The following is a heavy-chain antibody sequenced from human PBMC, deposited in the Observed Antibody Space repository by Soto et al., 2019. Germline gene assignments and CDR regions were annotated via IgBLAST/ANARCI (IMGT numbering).Heavy chain of an antibody. Sequence: QVQLVESGGGLVKPGGSLRLSCAASGFSFSDYYMSWIRQAPGKGLECVSYITLRGSIIHYADSVKGRFTISRDNTKNSLYLQMNSLRAEDTAVYYCARLAVAGTHYFDNWGQGTLVTVSS. CDR3: ARLAVAGTHYFDN. D-gene: IGHD6-19*01. J-gene: IGHJ4*02. CDR1: GFSFSDYY. V-gene: IGHV3-11*01. CDR2: ITLRGSII.